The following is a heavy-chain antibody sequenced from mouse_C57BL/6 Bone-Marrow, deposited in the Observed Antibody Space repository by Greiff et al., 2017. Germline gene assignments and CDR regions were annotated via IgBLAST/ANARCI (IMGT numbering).Heavy chain of an antibody. V-gene: IGHV1-77*01. CDR2: IGPGSGRT. D-gene: IGHD1-1*01. CDR3: ASPYYYGSSYYDY. Sequence: QVQLQQSGAELVKPGASVKISGKASGYTFTDYYINWVKQRPGQGLEWIGKIGPGSGRTYYNEKFKGKATLTADKSSSTAYMQLSSLTSEDSAVYFCASPYYYGSSYYDYWGQGTTLTVSS. CDR1: GYTFTDYY. J-gene: IGHJ2*01.